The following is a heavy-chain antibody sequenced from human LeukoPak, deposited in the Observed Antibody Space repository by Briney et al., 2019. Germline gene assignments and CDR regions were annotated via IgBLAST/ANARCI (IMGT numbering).Heavy chain of an antibody. CDR2: IIPILGIA. D-gene: IGHD3-22*01. V-gene: IGHV1-69*04. Sequence: ASVKVSCKASGGTFSSYAISWVRQAPGQGLEWMGRIIPILGIANYAQKFQGRVTITADKSTSTAYMELSSLRSEDTAVYYCATDSGDYYDSSGYGWGQGTLVTVSS. CDR3: ATDSGDYYDSSGYG. CDR1: GGTFSSYA. J-gene: IGHJ4*02.